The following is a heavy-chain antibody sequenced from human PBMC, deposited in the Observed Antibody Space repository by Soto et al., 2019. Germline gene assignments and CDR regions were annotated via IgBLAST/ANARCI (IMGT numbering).Heavy chain of an antibody. J-gene: IGHJ5*02. CDR3: AREFRTVLPTVRSMVTNWFDP. D-gene: IGHD2-2*01. CDR2: ISANNGNT. V-gene: IGHV1-18*01. CDR1: GYKFTTYG. Sequence: QVQLVQSGAEVKKPGASVKVSCKASGYKFTTYGISWVRQAPGQGLEWMGWISANNGNTNYARKVQGRVTMTTDTSTSTAYMELRSLRSDDTAVYYCAREFRTVLPTVRSMVTNWFDPWGQGTLVTVSS.